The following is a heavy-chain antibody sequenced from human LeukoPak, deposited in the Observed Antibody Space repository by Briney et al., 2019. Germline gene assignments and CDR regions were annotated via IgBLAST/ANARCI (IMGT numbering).Heavy chain of an antibody. V-gene: IGHV5-51*03. CDR1: GYSFTSYW. CDR2: IYPGDSET. CDR3: ARGYCSSTSCYGDAFDI. D-gene: IGHD2-2*01. J-gene: IGHJ3*02. Sequence: GESLKISCKGSGYSFTSYWIGWVRQMPGKGLEWMVIIYPGDSETRYSPSFQGQVTISADKSISTAYLQWSSLKASDTAMYYCARGYCSSTSCYGDAFDIWGQGTMVTVSS.